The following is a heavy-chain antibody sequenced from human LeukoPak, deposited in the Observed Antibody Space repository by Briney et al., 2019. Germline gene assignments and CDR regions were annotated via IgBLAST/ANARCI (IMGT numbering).Heavy chain of an antibody. CDR1: GYSFTSYW. V-gene: IGHV5-51*01. CDR3: ARRGYGSDWYSDAFDI. J-gene: IGHJ3*02. D-gene: IGHD6-19*01. Sequence: PGESLKISCRGSGYSFTSYWIGWVRQMPGKGLEWMGIIYPGDSDTRYSPSFQGQVTISADKSISTAYLQWSSLKASDTAMYYCARRGYGSDWYSDAFDIWGQGTMVTVSS. CDR2: IYPGDSDT.